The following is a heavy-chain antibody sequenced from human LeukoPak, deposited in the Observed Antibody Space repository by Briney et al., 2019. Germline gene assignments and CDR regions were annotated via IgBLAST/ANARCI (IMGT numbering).Heavy chain of an antibody. CDR1: GGSFSGYY. D-gene: IGHD3-10*01. CDR2: INHSGST. J-gene: IGHJ4*02. Sequence: ASETLSLTCAVYGGSFSGYYWSWIRQPPGKGLEWIGEINHSGSTNYNPSLKSRVTISVDTSKNQFSLKLSSVTAADTAVYYCGKYYYGSGSYFDYWGQGTLVTVSS. V-gene: IGHV4-34*01. CDR3: GKYYYGSGSYFDY.